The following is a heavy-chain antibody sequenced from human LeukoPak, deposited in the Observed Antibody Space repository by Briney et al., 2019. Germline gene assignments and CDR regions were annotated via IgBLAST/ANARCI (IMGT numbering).Heavy chain of an antibody. J-gene: IGHJ4*02. CDR2: IYNSGIT. V-gene: IGHV4-59*01. D-gene: IGHD3-10*01. Sequence: TSETLSLTCTVSGGSISSYYWSWIRQPPGKGLEWIGYIYNSGITNYNPSLKSRVTISVDTSKNQFSLKLSSVTAADTAVYYCARGPEWFGVNVDYWGQGTLVTVSS. CDR1: GGSISSYY. CDR3: ARGPEWFGVNVDY.